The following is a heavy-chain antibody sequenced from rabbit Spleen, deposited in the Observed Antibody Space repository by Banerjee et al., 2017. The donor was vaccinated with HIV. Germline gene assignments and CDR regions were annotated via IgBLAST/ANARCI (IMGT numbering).Heavy chain of an antibody. J-gene: IGHJ4*01. Sequence: QEQLVEFGGGLVKPGASLTLTCTASGFSFSSRYYMCWVRQAPGKGLEWIGYIDPLFGSTYYASWVNGRFSISRENTQNTVYLKLNSLTAADTATYFCVRDRADIGGDYGPYYFDFWGQGTLVTVS. V-gene: IGHV1S43*01. D-gene: IGHD2-1*01. CDR2: IDPLFGST. CDR3: VRDRADIGGDYGPYYFDF. CDR1: GFSFSSRYY.